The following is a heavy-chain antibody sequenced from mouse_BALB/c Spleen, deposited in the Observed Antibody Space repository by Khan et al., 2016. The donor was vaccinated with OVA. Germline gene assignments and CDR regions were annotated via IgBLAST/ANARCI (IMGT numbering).Heavy chain of an antibody. Sequence: DLVKPGTSVKLSCKASGYTFTSYWINWIKQRPGQGLEWIGRIVPGSSNTYYNEMFKGKAALTVDTSSNTAYIHHSSLSSEDSAVYFCATENYYGGSSYWMGYWGQGTSVTVSS. D-gene: IGHD1-1*02. CDR3: ATENYYGGSSYWMGY. CDR1: GYTFTSYW. V-gene: IGHV1S41*01. J-gene: IGHJ4*01. CDR2: IVPGSSNT.